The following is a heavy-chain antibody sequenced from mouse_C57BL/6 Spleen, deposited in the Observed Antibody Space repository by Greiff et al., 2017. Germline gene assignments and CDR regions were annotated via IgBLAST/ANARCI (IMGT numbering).Heavy chain of an antibody. Sequence: VKLMESGAELVRPGASVKLSCKASGYTFTDYYINWVKQRPGQGLEWIARIYPGSGNTYYNEKFKGKATLTAEKSSSTAYMQLSSLTSEDSAVYFCARSGRGDYFDYWGQGTTLTVSS. V-gene: IGHV1-76*01. D-gene: IGHD3-1*01. CDR1: GYTFTDYY. J-gene: IGHJ2*01. CDR2: IYPGSGNT. CDR3: ARSGRGDYFDY.